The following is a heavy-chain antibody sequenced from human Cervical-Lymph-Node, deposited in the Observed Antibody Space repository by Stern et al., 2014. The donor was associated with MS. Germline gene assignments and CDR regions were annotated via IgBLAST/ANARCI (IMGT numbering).Heavy chain of an antibody. CDR1: GGSFNNYA. V-gene: IGHV1-69*01. D-gene: IGHD2-21*01. CDR3: ASLTRDSYWYFDL. J-gene: IGHJ2*01. CDR2: IIPIFGAP. Sequence: QVQLVQSGAEVKKPGSSVKVSCKASGGSFNNYAVSWVRPAPGQGLEWMGGIIPIFGAPNYAQKFQSRLTITADESTSTVYMELSSLRSEDTAVYYCASLTRDSYWYFDLWGRGTQVSVSS.